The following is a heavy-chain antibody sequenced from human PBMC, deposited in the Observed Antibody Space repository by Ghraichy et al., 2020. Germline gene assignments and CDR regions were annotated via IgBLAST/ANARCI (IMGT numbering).Heavy chain of an antibody. D-gene: IGHD5-12*01. CDR3: AKRPSGSGFGSPFDF. CDR2: ISGSGENT. V-gene: IGHV3-23*01. J-gene: IGHJ4*02. Sequence: LSLTCAASGFTFSSYAMSWVRQAPGKGLEWVSTISGSGENTYYADSVKGRFTISRDNSKNTLYLQMNSLRADDTAVYYCAKRPSGSGFGSPFDFWGRGTLVTVSS. CDR1: GFTFSSYA.